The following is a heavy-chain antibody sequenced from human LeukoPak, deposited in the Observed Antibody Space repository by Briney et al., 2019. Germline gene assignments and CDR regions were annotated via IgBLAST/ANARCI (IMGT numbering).Heavy chain of an antibody. CDR3: ARILVRTLEPNRYYYYYMDV. CDR1: GFSLSTSGMC. V-gene: IGHV2-70*01. D-gene: IGHD1-1*01. J-gene: IGHJ6*03. Sequence: SGPTLFNPTQTLTLTCTFSGFSLSTSGMCVSWIRQPPGKALEWLALIDWDDDKYYSTSLKTRLTISKDTSKNQVVLTMTNMDPVDTATYYCARILVRTLEPNRYYYYYMDVWGKGTTVTVSS. CDR2: IDWDDDK.